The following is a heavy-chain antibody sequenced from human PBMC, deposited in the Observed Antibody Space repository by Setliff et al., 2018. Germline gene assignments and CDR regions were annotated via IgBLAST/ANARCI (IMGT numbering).Heavy chain of an antibody. D-gene: IGHD6-13*01. CDR2: ISDSSTYM. CDR1: GFTFSDYN. CDR3: STRTVAARSLDT. V-gene: IGHV3-21*06. Sequence: PGGSLRLSCAASGFTFSDYNMHWVRQSPGKGLEWVSSISDSSTYMHYVDSLKGRFTISRDNAKNSLYLQLNNLRAEDTAVYYCSTRTVAARSLDTWGQGTLVTVS. J-gene: IGHJ5*02.